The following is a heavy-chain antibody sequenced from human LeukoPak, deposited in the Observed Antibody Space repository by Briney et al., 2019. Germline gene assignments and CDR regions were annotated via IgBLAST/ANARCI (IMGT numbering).Heavy chain of an antibody. CDR1: GFTFSSYA. CDR2: ISGSGGST. V-gene: IGHV3-23*01. CDR3: AKESGIYSCSWYGPDY. Sequence: GGSLRLSCAASGFTFSSYAMSWVRQAPGKGLEWVSAISGSGGSTYYADSVKGRFTISRDNSKNTLYLQMNSLRAEDTAVYYCAKESGIYSCSWYGPDYWGQGTLVTVSS. J-gene: IGHJ4*02. D-gene: IGHD6-13*01.